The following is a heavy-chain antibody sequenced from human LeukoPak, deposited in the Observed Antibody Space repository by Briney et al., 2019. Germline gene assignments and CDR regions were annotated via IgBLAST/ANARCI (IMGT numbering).Heavy chain of an antibody. Sequence: ASVKVSCKASGYTFTGYYMHWVRQAPGQGLEWMGRINPNSGGTNYAQKFQGRVTMASATSIGTASLDLSRMSSDDTAVYYCASLYCSGGSCYSQGIDYWGQGTLVTVSS. J-gene: IGHJ4*02. CDR3: ASLYCSGGSCYSQGIDY. CDR2: INPNSGGT. D-gene: IGHD2-15*01. CDR1: GYTFTGYY. V-gene: IGHV1-2*06.